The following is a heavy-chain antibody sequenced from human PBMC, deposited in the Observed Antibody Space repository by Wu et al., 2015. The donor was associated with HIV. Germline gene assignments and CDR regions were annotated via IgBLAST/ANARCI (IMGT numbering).Heavy chain of an antibody. D-gene: IGHD3-10*01. Sequence: QVQLVQSGAEVRKPGASVKVSCKASGYTFTGYYLHWVRQAPGQGLEWMGWISPNSGGSSYAQKFQGRITLTRDTSISTTYMDLYSLKSDDTAIYYCARVSWRLGPGTDWIYWGQGNPWSPSPQ. CDR2: ISPNSGGS. V-gene: IGHV1-2*02. CDR1: GYTFTGYY. J-gene: IGHJ4*02. CDR3: ARVSWRLGPGTDWIY.